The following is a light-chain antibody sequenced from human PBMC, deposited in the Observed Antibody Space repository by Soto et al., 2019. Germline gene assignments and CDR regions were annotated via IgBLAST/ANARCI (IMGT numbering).Light chain of an antibody. Sequence: DIQMTQSPSSLSASVGDRVTSTCRASQGISNYLAWYQQKPGKVPKLLMYAASTLQSGVPSRFSGSGSGTDFTLTISSLQPEDVATYYCQKYNSAPWTFGQGNKVEIK. CDR3: QKYNSAPWT. CDR2: AAS. CDR1: QGISNY. J-gene: IGKJ1*01. V-gene: IGKV1-27*01.